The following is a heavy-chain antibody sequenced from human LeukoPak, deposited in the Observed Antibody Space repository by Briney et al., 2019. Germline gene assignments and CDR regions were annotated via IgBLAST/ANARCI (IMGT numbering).Heavy chain of an antibody. V-gene: IGHV3-53*01. CDR1: GCSVSSNY. CDR2: LYSGGST. Sequence: GGSLRLSCAASGCSVSSNYMSWVRQAPGKGLEWVSVLYSGGSTYYADSVKGRFTVSRDNSKNTLYLQMNSLRAEDTAVYYCARDSSSGWYHDSWGQGTLVTVSS. D-gene: IGHD6-19*01. CDR3: ARDSSSGWYHDS. J-gene: IGHJ4*02.